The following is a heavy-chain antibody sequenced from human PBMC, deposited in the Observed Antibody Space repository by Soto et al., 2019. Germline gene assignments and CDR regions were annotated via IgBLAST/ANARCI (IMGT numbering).Heavy chain of an antibody. Sequence: AAPVYVTCKDSGFAFTTKSRRWARQYPGPRLEWMAWINGGNGNIEDSQKFQNRVTITRDTSASTVYMELSSLRSEDTAVYYCARELAAPGTTFDYWGQGALV. CDR1: GFAFTTKS. J-gene: IGHJ4*02. V-gene: IGHV1-3*01. CDR3: ARELAAPGTTFDY. D-gene: IGHD6-13*01. CDR2: INGGNGNI.